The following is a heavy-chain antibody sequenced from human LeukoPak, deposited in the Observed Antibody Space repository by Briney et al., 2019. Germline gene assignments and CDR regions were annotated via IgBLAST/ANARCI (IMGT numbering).Heavy chain of an antibody. Sequence: GGSLRLSCAASGFTFSNYDMHWVRQATGKGLEWVSGIGSGGDSYYPGSVKGRFTISRENAKKSLYLQMNSLRAGDTAVYYCARVGLDDPVTAYDYWGQGTLVTVSS. J-gene: IGHJ4*02. V-gene: IGHV3-13*01. CDR3: ARVGLDDPVTAYDY. D-gene: IGHD2-21*02. CDR1: GFTFSNYD. CDR2: IGSGGDS.